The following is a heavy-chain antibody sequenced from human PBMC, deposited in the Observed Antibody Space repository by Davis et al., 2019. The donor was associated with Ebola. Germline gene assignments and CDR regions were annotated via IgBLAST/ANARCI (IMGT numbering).Heavy chain of an antibody. D-gene: IGHD6-13*01. CDR3: ARAHHLIAAAGGDYYYGMDV. J-gene: IGHJ6*04. V-gene: IGHV1-8*01. CDR2: MNPNSGNT. Sequence: ASAKVSCKPSGYTFTSYDINWVRQATGQGLEWMGWMNPNSGNTGYAQKFQGRVTMTRNTSISTAYMELSSLRSEDTAVYYCARAHHLIAAAGGDYYYGMDVWGKGTTVTVSS. CDR1: GYTFTSYD.